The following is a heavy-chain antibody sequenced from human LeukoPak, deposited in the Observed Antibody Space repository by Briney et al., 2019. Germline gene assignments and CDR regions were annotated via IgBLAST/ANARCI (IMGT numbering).Heavy chain of an antibody. CDR1: GFTFSSYS. V-gene: IGHV3-21*04. J-gene: IGHJ3*02. CDR3: VRGVSISSSWYNDI. Sequence: GGSLRLSCAASGFTFSSYSMNWVRQAPGKGLEWVSSISSSSSYIYYADSVKGRFTISRDNAKNSLYLQINSLRAEDTAVYYCVRGVSISSSWYNDIWGQGTMVTVS. D-gene: IGHD6-13*01. CDR2: ISSSSSYI.